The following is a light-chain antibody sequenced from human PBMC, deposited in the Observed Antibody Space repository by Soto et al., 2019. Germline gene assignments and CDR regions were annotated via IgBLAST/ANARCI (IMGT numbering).Light chain of an antibody. J-gene: IGLJ2*01. CDR3: SSYAGFYTLL. CDR1: SSDVGGYNY. CDR2: EVS. Sequence: QSALTQPASVSGSPGQSITISCTGTSSDVGGYNYVSWYQQHPGKAPKLMIYEVSNRPSGVPDRFSGSKSGNMASLTISGLQAEDESEYYCSSYAGFYTLLFGGGTKLTVL. V-gene: IGLV2-11*01.